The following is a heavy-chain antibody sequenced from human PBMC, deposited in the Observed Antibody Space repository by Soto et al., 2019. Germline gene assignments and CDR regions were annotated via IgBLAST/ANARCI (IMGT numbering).Heavy chain of an antibody. V-gene: IGHV4-39*07. Sequence: PSETLSLTCTVSGGSISSSSYYWGWIRQPPGKGLEWIGSIYYSGSTYYNPSLKSRVTISVDTSKNQFSLKLSSVTAADTAVYYCARDDYGDSDAFDIWGPGTMVTVS. CDR3: ARDDYGDSDAFDI. CDR2: IYYSGST. J-gene: IGHJ3*02. D-gene: IGHD4-17*01. CDR1: GGSISSSSYY.